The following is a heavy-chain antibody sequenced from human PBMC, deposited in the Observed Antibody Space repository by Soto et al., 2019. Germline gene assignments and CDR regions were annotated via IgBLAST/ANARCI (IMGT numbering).Heavy chain of an antibody. CDR3: AKLPLSPLTGDYVNY. V-gene: IGHV3-23*01. Sequence: EVQLLESGGGLVQPGGSLRLSCAASGFTFSSYAMSWVRQAPGKGLEWVSAISGSGGSTYYADSVKGRFTISRDNSKNTLYLQMISLRAEDTAVYYCAKLPLSPLTGDYVNYWGQGTLVTVSS. CDR2: ISGSGGST. J-gene: IGHJ4*02. D-gene: IGHD4-17*01. CDR1: GFTFSSYA.